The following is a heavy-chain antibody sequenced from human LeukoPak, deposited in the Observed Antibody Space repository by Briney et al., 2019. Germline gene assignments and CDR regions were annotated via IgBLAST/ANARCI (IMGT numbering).Heavy chain of an antibody. J-gene: IGHJ1*01. V-gene: IGHV3-48*03. CDR2: ISSSGSTI. CDR3: ARGGTVEYFQH. CDR1: GFTFSSYE. Sequence: PGGSLRLSCAASGFTFSSYEMNWVRQAPGKGLEWVSYISSSGSTIYYADSVKGRFTISRDNAQNSLYLQMNSLRAEDTAVYYCARGGTVEYFQHWGQGTLVTVSS.